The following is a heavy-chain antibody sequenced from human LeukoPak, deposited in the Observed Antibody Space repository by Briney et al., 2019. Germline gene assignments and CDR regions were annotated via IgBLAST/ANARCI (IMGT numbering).Heavy chain of an antibody. D-gene: IGHD2-15*01. J-gene: IGHJ4*02. Sequence: PGGSLRLSCAASGFTVSSNYMSWVRQAPGKGLEWVSVIYSGGSTYYADSVKGRFTISRDNSKNTLYLQMNSLRAEDTAVYYCARGYCSGDSCYGALNYWGQGTLVTVSS. CDR1: GFTVSSNY. V-gene: IGHV3-53*01. CDR2: IYSGGST. CDR3: ARGYCSGDSCYGALNY.